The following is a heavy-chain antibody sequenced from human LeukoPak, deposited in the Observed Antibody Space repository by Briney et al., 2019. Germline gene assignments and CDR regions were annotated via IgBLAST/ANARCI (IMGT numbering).Heavy chain of an antibody. CDR1: GFTFSSWG. Sequence: GPLRLSCAATGFTFSSWGMHWVRQAPGKGLEWVAVIWYDGTNKYYADSVKGRFTISRDNSKNTLYLQMNSLRAEDTAVYYCAKDVTTGTLALDYWGQGTLVTVSS. CDR2: IWYDGTNK. V-gene: IGHV3-33*06. J-gene: IGHJ4*02. D-gene: IGHD1-1*01. CDR3: AKDVTTGTLALDY.